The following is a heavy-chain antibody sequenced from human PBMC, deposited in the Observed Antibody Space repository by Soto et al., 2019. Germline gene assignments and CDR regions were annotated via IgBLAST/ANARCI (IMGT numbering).Heavy chain of an antibody. CDR1: GGSISSGDYY. CDR2: IYYGGST. D-gene: IGHD4-17*01. Sequence: QVQLQESGPGLVKPSQTLSLTCTVSGGSISSGDYYWSWIRQPPGKGLEWIGYIYYGGSTYYNPSLQRRVTISVDPSQNQFSLKLSSVTAADTAVYYCARVGDYGIPDIWGQGTMVTVSS. J-gene: IGHJ3*02. CDR3: ARVGDYGIPDI. V-gene: IGHV4-30-4*01.